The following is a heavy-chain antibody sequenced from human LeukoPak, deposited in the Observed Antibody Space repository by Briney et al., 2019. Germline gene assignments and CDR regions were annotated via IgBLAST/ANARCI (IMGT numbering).Heavy chain of an antibody. Sequence: GASVKVSCKASGYTFTSNYIHWVRQAPGQGLEWVGRINPNSGGTNYAQKFQGRVTMTRDTSISTAYMELSSLMSDDTAVYYCATTYSTVFDYWGQGTLVTVSS. J-gene: IGHJ4*02. V-gene: IGHV1-2*06. CDR1: GYTFTSNY. D-gene: IGHD1-1*01. CDR2: INPNSGGT. CDR3: ATTYSTVFDY.